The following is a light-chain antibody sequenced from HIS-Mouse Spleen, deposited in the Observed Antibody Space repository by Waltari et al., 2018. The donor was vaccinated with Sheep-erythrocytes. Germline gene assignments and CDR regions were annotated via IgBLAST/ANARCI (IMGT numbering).Light chain of an antibody. J-gene: IGLJ1*01. V-gene: IGLV2-11*01. CDR1: SSYVGGYNY. CDR2: DVS. CDR3: CSYAGSYNYV. Sequence: QSALTQPRSVSGSPGQSVTISCTGTSSYVGGYNYVSWYQQHPGKAPKLMIYDVSKRPSGVPRLFSGSNSGNTASLTISGLQAEDEADYYCCSYAGSYNYVFGTGTKVSVL.